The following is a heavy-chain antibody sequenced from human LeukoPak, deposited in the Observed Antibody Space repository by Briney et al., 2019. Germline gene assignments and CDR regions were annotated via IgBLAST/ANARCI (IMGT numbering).Heavy chain of an antibody. CDR1: GFTFSTYW. V-gene: IGHV3-48*02. CDR2: ISSSSSTI. CDR3: ARARYFDY. Sequence: PGGSLRLSCAASGFTFSTYWMNWVRQAPGKGLEWVSYISSSSSTIHYADSVKGRFTISRDNAKNSLYLQMNSMRDEDTAVYYCARARYFDYWGQGTLVTVSS. J-gene: IGHJ4*02. D-gene: IGHD1-14*01.